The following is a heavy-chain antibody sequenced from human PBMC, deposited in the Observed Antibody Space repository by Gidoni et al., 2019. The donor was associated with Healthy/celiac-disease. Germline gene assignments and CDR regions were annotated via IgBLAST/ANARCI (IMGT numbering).Heavy chain of an antibody. CDR1: GGSFSGYY. CDR2: IKHSGST. J-gene: IGHJ6*03. D-gene: IGHD3-10*01. CDR3: ARGPSYYYGAGRPRGGYYYMDV. Sequence: QVQLQQWGAGLLKPSETLSLTCAVYGGSFSGYYWSWIRQPPGKGLEWIGEIKHSGSTNYNSSLKSRVTISVDTSKNQFSLKLSSVTAVDTAVYYWARGPSYYYGAGRPRGGYYYMDVWGKGTTVTVSS. V-gene: IGHV4-34*01.